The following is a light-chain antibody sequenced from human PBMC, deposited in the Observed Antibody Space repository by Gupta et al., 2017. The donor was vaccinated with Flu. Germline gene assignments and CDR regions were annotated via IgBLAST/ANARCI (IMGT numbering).Light chain of an antibody. CDR2: RND. Sequence: VTIACVVSSSTIGRNYVYWYHQHPGTAPKLIIYRNDQRPSGVPDRFSGAKSGTTDALAISGRRSEDEANYYCGAWDDSRRGRLFGGGTKLTVL. V-gene: IGLV1-47*01. CDR3: GAWDDSRRGRL. CDR1: SSTIGRNY. J-gene: IGLJ3*02.